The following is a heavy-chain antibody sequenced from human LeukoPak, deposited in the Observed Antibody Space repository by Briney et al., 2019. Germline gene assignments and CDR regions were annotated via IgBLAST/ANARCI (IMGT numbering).Heavy chain of an antibody. V-gene: IGHV3-9*01. CDR1: GFTFDDYA. CDR2: ISWNGGSI. Sequence: GRSLRLSCAASGFTFDDYAMHWVRQAPGKGLEWVSGISWNGGSIGYADSVKGQFTISRDNAKNSLYLQMNSLRAEDTALYYCAKDIRAYYYYYGMDVWGQGTTVTVSS. CDR3: AKDIRAYYYYYGMDV. J-gene: IGHJ6*02.